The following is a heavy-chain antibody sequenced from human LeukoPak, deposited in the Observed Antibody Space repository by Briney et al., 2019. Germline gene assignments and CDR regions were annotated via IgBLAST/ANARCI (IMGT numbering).Heavy chain of an antibody. Sequence: GGSLRLSCAASVFTFSSYGMSWVRQAPGKGPEWVSTINEGGGRAYYADSVKGRFTISRDNSKNTLYLQMSSLRAEDPAVYYCARGGLRLFDYWGQGTLVTVSS. J-gene: IGHJ4*02. V-gene: IGHV3-23*01. CDR3: ARGGLRLFDY. CDR2: INEGGGRA. CDR1: VFTFSSYG. D-gene: IGHD5-12*01.